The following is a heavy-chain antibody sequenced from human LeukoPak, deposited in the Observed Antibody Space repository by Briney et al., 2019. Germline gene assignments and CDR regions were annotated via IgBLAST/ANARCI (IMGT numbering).Heavy chain of an antibody. CDR3: AKDLRMWFGVDFDN. Sequence: GGSLRLSCAASGFTFSSYGMSWVRQAPGKGLEWVSAISGSGGSTYYADSAKGRFTISRDNSKNTLYLQMNSLRAEDAAGYYFAKDLRMWFGVDFDNWGQGTLVTVSS. V-gene: IGHV3-23*01. CDR1: GFTFSSYG. J-gene: IGHJ4*02. CDR2: ISGSGGST. D-gene: IGHD3-10*01.